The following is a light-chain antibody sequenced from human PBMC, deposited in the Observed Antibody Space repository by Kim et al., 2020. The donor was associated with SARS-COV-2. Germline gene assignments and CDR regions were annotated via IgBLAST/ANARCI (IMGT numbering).Light chain of an antibody. CDR2: AAS. CDR1: QDISNY. CDR3: QKYDSVPWT. V-gene: IGKV1-27*01. J-gene: IGKJ1*01. Sequence: ASVGDRVTITCRASQDISNYLAWYQQKPGKVPKLLIYAASSLQSGGPSRFGGSGSGTDFTLTITSLQPEDVATYYCQKYDSVPWTFGPGTKVDIK.